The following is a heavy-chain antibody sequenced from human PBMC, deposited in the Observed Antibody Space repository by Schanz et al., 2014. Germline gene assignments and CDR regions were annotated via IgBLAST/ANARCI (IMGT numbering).Heavy chain of an antibody. D-gene: IGHD2-2*01. Sequence: VQLVESGGDFVQPGGSLRLSCEASGFTFSNYNMNWVRQAPGKGLEWIGEVHPSGTTNYNPSLSYRVTMSVDASKNQFSLKLTSVPAADTAVYYCARGQDHAKTGDLWGRGTLVTISS. V-gene: IGHV4-4*02. CDR1: GFTFSNYN. CDR3: ARGQDHAKTGDL. CDR2: VHPSGTT. J-gene: IGHJ5*02.